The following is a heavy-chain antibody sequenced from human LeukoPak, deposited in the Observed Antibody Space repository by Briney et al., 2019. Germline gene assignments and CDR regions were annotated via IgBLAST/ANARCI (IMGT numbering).Heavy chain of an antibody. Sequence: PSETLSLTCTVSGYSISSGSYWGWIRQPPGKGLEWIASIYHSGSTYYNPSLKSRVTISVDTSKNQFSLKLSSVTAADTAVYYCARASHDYGDYSHFDYWGQGTLVTVSS. D-gene: IGHD4-17*01. CDR2: IYHSGST. V-gene: IGHV4-38-2*02. CDR1: GYSISSGSY. J-gene: IGHJ4*02. CDR3: ARASHDYGDYSHFDY.